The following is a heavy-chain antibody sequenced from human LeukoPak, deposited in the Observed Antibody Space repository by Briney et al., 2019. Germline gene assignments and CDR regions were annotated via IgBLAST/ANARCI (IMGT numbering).Heavy chain of an antibody. CDR2: ISGNGDNT. Sequence: GGSLRLSCSASGFPFNTYAIHWVRQAPGKGLEYVAGISGNGDNTDFADSAKGRFTISRDNSKSTLFLQMNSLRAEDTAVYFCTRDSALLGVAFDLWGQGTVVTVSS. J-gene: IGHJ3*01. D-gene: IGHD2-15*01. V-gene: IGHV3-64D*06. CDR1: GFPFNTYA. CDR3: TRDSALLGVAFDL.